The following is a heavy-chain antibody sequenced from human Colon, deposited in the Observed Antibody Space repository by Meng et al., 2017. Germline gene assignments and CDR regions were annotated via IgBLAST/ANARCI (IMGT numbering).Heavy chain of an antibody. Sequence: QPQLQESGPGLVKPSEALSLTCGVSGDYIGTGAYYWGWIRQAPGKGLEWIGTIYYSGSPYYNPSLKSRLTISVDASQKQFSLRLTSVTAADTAVYYCARLPTGYPNWFDPWGQGTLVTVSS. CDR2: IYYSGSP. CDR1: GDYIGTGAYY. J-gene: IGHJ5*02. CDR3: ARLPTGYPNWFDP. V-gene: IGHV4-39*01. D-gene: IGHD3-9*01.